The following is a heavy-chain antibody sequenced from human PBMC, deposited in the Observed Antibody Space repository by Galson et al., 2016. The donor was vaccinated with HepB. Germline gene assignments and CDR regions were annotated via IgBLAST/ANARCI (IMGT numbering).Heavy chain of an antibody. CDR1: GGSVNSGDYS. V-gene: IGHV4-61*08. D-gene: IGHD3-9*01. CDR2: IHHSGST. Sequence: ETLSLTCAVSGGSVNSGDYSWSWIRQSPGKGLEWIGYIHHSGSTNYSPSLKSRVTISVDTSKQQFSLKLSSVTAADTAVYYCARWQGYDILTGYRFDAFDIWGPGIMVTVSS. CDR3: ARWQGYDILTGYRFDAFDI. J-gene: IGHJ3*02.